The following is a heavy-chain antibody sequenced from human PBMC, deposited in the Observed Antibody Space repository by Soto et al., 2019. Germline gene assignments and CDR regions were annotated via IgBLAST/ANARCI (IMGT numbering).Heavy chain of an antibody. CDR1: GFTFRSYA. D-gene: IGHD6-19*01. CDR2: LGGSGDST. V-gene: IGHV3-23*01. CDR3: VKRSGQSNGWGAFDI. J-gene: IGHJ3*02. Sequence: EVQLLESGGGLVQPGGSLRVSCAASGFTFRSYAMCWVRQASRKGLEWLSCLGGSGDSTYYADSVKGRFTISRDNSKNTVDLQMNSLRAEDTAVYYCVKRSGQSNGWGAFDIWGQGAMVTVSS.